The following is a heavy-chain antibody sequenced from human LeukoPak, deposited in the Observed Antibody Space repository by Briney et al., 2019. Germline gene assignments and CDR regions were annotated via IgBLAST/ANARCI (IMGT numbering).Heavy chain of an antibody. D-gene: IGHD3-16*01. Sequence: PSETLSLTCTVSGGSISSTDYYWGWIRQPPGKGLEWIGSIYYSGSTYYSPSLKSRVTISVDTSKNHFSLKLNSVTAADTAVYYFARHLWGSYVFEYWGQGTLVTVSP. CDR3: ARHLWGSYVFEY. V-gene: IGHV4-39*01. CDR1: GGSISSTDYY. CDR2: IYYSGST. J-gene: IGHJ4*02.